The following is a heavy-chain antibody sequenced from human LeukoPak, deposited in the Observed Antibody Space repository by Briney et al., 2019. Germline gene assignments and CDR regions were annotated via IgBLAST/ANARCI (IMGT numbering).Heavy chain of an antibody. CDR2: ICGSGGST. Sequence: PGGSLRLSCAASGFTFSSYAMSWVRQAPGKALEWVSAICGSGGSTYYADSVKGRFTISRDNSKNTLYLQMNSLRAEDTAVYYCAKEWQWLVLLNFDYWGQGTLVTVSS. V-gene: IGHV3-23*01. J-gene: IGHJ4*02. CDR1: GFTFSSYA. D-gene: IGHD6-19*01. CDR3: AKEWQWLVLLNFDY.